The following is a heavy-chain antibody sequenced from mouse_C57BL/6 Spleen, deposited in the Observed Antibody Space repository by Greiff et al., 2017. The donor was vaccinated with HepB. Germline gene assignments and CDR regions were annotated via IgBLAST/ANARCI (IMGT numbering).Heavy chain of an antibody. V-gene: IGHV3-6*01. CDR3: AMIYDGFLTGFAY. CDR2: ISYDGSN. Sequence: DVQLQESGPGLVKPSQSLSLTCSVPGYSITSGYYWNWIRQFPGNKLEWMGYISYDGSNNYNPSLKNRISITRDTSKNQFFLKLNSVTTEDTATYYCAMIYDGFLTGFAYWGQGTLVTVSA. D-gene: IGHD2-3*01. J-gene: IGHJ3*01. CDR1: GYSITSGYY.